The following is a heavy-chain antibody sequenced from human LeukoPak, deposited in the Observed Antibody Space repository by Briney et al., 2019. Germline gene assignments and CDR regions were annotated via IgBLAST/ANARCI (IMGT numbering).Heavy chain of an antibody. CDR3: ARRGSRNPFDY. CDR1: GGSISSYY. Sequence: PSETLSLTCTVSGGSISSYYWSWIRRPPGKGLEWIGYIYYSGSTYYNPSLKSRVTISVDTSKNQFSLKLSSVTAADTAVYYCARRGSRNPFDYWGQGTLVTVSS. J-gene: IGHJ4*02. D-gene: IGHD3-16*01. V-gene: IGHV4-59*08. CDR2: IYYSGST.